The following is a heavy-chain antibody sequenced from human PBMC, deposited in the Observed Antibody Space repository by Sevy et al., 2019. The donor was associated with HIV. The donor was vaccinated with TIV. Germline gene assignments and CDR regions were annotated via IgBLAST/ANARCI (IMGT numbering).Heavy chain of an antibody. J-gene: IGHJ4*02. CDR2: ISWNSGSI. D-gene: IGHD3-3*01. V-gene: IGHV3-9*01. CDR3: AKDRAMYFDSWSGAAIDS. Sequence: GGSLRLSCAASGFTFDDYAMHWVRQAPGKGLEWVSAISWNSGSIGYSDSVKARFTISRDKSKNSLYLQMNSLRAEDTAFYYCAKDRAMYFDSWSGAAIDSWGQGTLVTVSS. CDR1: GFTFDDYA.